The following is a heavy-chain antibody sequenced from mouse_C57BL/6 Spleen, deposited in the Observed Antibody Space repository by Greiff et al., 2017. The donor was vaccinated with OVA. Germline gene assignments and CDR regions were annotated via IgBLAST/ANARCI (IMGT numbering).Heavy chain of an antibody. CDR3: ARNRDSSGYGFAY. CDR1: GYTFTSYW. CDR2: IDPSDSYT. Sequence: QVQLQQPGAELVKPGASVKLSCKASGYTFTSYWMQWVKQRPGQGLEWIGEIDPSDSYTNYNQKFKGKATLTVDTSSSTAYMQLSSLTSEDSAVYYCARNRDSSGYGFAYWGQGTLVTVSA. J-gene: IGHJ3*01. D-gene: IGHD3-2*02. V-gene: IGHV1-50*01.